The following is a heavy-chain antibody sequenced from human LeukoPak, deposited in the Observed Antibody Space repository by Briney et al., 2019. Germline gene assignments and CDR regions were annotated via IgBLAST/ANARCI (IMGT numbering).Heavy chain of an antibody. J-gene: IGHJ3*02. Sequence: ASVKVSCKASGYTFTSYDINWVRQATGQGLEWMGWMNPNSGNTGYARKFQGRVTITRNTSISTAYMELSSLRSEDTAVYYCARLSQLVRAFDIWGQGTMVTVSS. CDR2: MNPNSGNT. CDR1: GYTFTSYD. D-gene: IGHD6-13*01. V-gene: IGHV1-8*03. CDR3: ARLSQLVRAFDI.